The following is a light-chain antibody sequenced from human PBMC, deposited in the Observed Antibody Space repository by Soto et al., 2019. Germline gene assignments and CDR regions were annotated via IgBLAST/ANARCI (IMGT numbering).Light chain of an antibody. CDR2: GAS. CDR3: QQYGRSPGLFT. V-gene: IGKV3-20*01. CDR1: QSVSSNY. J-gene: IGKJ3*01. Sequence: ILLTQSPGTLSLSPGKRATLSCRASQSVSSNYLAWYQPKPGQAPRLLIYGASSRATGIPDRFSGSGSGTDFTLTISRLEPEDFAVYYCQQYGRSPGLFTFGPGTKVDIK.